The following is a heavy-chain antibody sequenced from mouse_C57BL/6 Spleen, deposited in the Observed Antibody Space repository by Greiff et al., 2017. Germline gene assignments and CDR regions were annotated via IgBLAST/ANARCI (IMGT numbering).Heavy chain of an antibody. CDR2: ISSGGDYI. J-gene: IGHJ1*03. D-gene: IGHD2-12*01. V-gene: IGHV5-9-1*02. Sequence: DVQLVESGEGLVKPGGSLKLSCAASGFTFSSYAMSWVRQTPEKRLEWVAYISSGGDYIYYADTVKGRFTISRDNARNTLYLQMSSLKSEDTAMYYCTREGAIYDGYFDVWGTGTTVTVSS. CDR1: GFTFSSYA. CDR3: TREGAIYDGYFDV.